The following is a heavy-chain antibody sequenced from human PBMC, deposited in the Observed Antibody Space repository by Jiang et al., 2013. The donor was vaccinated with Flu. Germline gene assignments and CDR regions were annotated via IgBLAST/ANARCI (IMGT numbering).Heavy chain of an antibody. J-gene: IGHJ3*02. CDR2: TYYRSKWYN. V-gene: IGHV6-1*01. D-gene: IGHD1-1*01. Sequence: VSSNSAAWNWIRQSPSRGLEWLGRTYYRSKWYNDYAVSVKSRITINPDTSKNQFSLQLNSVTPEDTAVYYCARWELERPEDAFDIWGQGTMVTISS. CDR1: VSSNSAA. CDR3: ARWELERPEDAFDI.